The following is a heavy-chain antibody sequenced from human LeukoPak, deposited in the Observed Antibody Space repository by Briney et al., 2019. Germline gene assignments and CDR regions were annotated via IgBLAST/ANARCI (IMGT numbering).Heavy chain of an antibody. CDR1: GFNFSNHG. CDR3: AKVLGLYFGDFIFDL. CDR2: LSYDGSST. D-gene: IGHD2-2*02. Sequence: PGRSLRLSCAASGFNFSNHGMHWVRQGPGKGLEWVAGLSYDGSSTYSEDSVKGRFTVSRDNSRKTMYLQMNSLTTEDTAVYYCAKVLGLYFGDFIFDLWGQGTLVTVSS. J-gene: IGHJ4*02. V-gene: IGHV3-30*18.